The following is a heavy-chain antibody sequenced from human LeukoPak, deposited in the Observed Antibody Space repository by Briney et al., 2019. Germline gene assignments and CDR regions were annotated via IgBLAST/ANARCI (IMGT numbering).Heavy chain of an antibody. CDR1: GFTLSSTS. CDR2: IYSGGST. Sequence: AASLRLSCAASGFTLSSTSTSWGRHAPGQGLEWVSVIYSGGSTYYADSVKGRFTISRDNSKNTLYLQMNSLRAEDTAVYYCASGYSYGYWGYWGQGTLVTVSS. CDR3: ASGYSYGYWGY. D-gene: IGHD5-18*01. J-gene: IGHJ4*02. V-gene: IGHV3-53*01.